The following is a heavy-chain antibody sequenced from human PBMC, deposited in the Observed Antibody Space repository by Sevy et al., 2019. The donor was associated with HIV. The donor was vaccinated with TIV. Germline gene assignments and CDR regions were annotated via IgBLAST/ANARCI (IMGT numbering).Heavy chain of an antibody. V-gene: IGHV5-51*01. J-gene: IGHJ3*02. CDR3: ARLNCRGNGEVAFDI. Sequence: GESLKSSCKGSGYSSSNYWIGWVRQMPGKGLEWMGIIYLGDSDTRYSPSFQGQVNMSVDKSISTAFLQWSSLKASDTAMYYCARLNCRGNGEVAFDIWGQGTMVTVSS. D-gene: IGHD3-10*01. CDR1: GYSSSNYW. CDR2: IYLGDSDT.